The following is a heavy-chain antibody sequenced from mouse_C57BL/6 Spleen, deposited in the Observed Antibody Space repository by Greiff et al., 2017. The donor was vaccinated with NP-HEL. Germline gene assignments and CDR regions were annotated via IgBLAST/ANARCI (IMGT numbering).Heavy chain of an antibody. CDR2: IYPGSGNT. CDR3: ARGISQGKMGYYCDY. CDR1: GYTFTDYY. D-gene: IGHD2-3*01. V-gene: IGHV1-76*01. Sequence: QVQLKESGAELVRPGASVKLSCKASGYTFTDYYINWVKQRPGQGLEWIARIYPGSGNTYYNEKFKGKATLTAEKSSSTAYMQLSSLTSEDSAVYFCARGISQGKMGYYCDYWGQGTTLTVSS. J-gene: IGHJ2*01.